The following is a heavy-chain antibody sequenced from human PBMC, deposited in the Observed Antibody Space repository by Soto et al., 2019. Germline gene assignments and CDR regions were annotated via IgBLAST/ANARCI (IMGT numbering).Heavy chain of an antibody. CDR2: ISYDGSNK. CDR3: ARGYSSSSAAFDY. V-gene: IGHV3-30-3*01. Sequence: QVQLVESGGGVVQPGRSLRLSCAASGFTFNSYAVHWVRQAPGKGLEWVAIISYDGSNKYYTDSVEGRFTISRDNFKNTLYLQMNSLRAEDTAVYYCARGYSSSSAAFDYWGQGTLVTVSS. D-gene: IGHD6-13*01. CDR1: GFTFNSYA. J-gene: IGHJ4*02.